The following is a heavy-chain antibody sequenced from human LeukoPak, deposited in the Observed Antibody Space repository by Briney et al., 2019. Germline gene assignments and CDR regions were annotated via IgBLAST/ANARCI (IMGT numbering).Heavy chain of an antibody. CDR2: ISSSSSYI. CDR1: GFTFSSYS. Sequence: GGSLRLSCAASGFTFSSYSMNWVRQAPGKGLEWVSSISSSSSYIYYADSVKGRFTISRDNAKNSLYLQMNSLRAEDTAVYYCXXXXXXXIFGVAIPHNWFDPWGQGTLVTVSS. J-gene: IGHJ5*02. CDR3: XXXXXXXIFGVAIPHNWFDP. D-gene: IGHD3-3*01. V-gene: IGHV3-21*01.